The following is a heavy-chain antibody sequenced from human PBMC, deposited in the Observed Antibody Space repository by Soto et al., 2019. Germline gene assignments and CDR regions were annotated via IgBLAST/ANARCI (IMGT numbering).Heavy chain of an antibody. D-gene: IGHD3-9*01. V-gene: IGHV5-51*01. Sequence: PGESLKISCKGSGYIFTSYWIGWVRQMPGKGLEWMGIIYPGDSDTRYSPSFQGQVTISADKSISTAYLQWSSLKASDTAMYYCERHADLVLGNYDILTAYGMDVWGQGTTVTVSS. CDR1: GYIFTSYW. CDR2: IYPGDSDT. J-gene: IGHJ6*02. CDR3: ERHADLVLGNYDILTAYGMDV.